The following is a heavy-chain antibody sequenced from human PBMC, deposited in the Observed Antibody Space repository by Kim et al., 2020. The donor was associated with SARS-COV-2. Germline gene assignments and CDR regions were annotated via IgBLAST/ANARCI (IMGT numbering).Heavy chain of an antibody. CDR2: IKQDGSEK. D-gene: IGHD3-10*01. CDR3: ARWGVRLLWFGELSGFDY. V-gene: IGHV3-7*03. CDR1: GFTFSSYW. Sequence: GGSLRLSCAASGFTFSSYWMSWVRQAPGKGLEWVANIKQDGSEKYYVDSVKGRFTISRDNAKNSLYLQMNSLRAEDTAVYYCARWGVRLLWFGELSGFDYWGQGTLVTVSS. J-gene: IGHJ4*02.